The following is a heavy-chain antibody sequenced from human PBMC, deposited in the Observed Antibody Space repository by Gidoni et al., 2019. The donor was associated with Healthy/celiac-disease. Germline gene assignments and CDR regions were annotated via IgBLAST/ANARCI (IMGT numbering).Heavy chain of an antibody. CDR2: IYYSGST. CDR3: AREGYCSSTSCPFDY. CDR1: GGSISSSSYY. D-gene: IGHD2-2*01. Sequence: QLQLQESGPGLVKPSETLSLTCTVSGGSISSSSYYWGWIRQPPGKGLEWIGSIYYSGSTYYNPSLKSRVTISVDTSKNQFSLKLSSMTAADTAVYYCAREGYCSSTSCPFDYWGQGTLVTVSS. J-gene: IGHJ4*02. V-gene: IGHV4-39*07.